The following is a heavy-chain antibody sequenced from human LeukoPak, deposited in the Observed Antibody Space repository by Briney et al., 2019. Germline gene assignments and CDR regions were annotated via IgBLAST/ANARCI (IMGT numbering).Heavy chain of an antibody. CDR2: INSDGSST. CDR3: ARGWYLAYYYYYMDV. Sequence: PGGSLRLSCAASGFTFSSYWMHWVRQAPGKGLVWVSRINSDGSSTSYADSVKGRFTISRDNAKNTLYLQMNSLRAEDTAVYYCARGWYLAYYYYYMDVWGKGTTVTVSS. J-gene: IGHJ6*03. D-gene: IGHD6-13*01. V-gene: IGHV3-74*01. CDR1: GFTFSSYW.